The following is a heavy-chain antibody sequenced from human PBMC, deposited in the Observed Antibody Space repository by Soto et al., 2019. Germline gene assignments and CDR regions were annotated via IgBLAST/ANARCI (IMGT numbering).Heavy chain of an antibody. J-gene: IGHJ3*02. CDR1: GFTFRNYG. V-gene: IGHV3-23*01. CDR3: AKDDYYDSSGYYYLDAFDI. CDR2: ISGSGGST. D-gene: IGHD3-22*01. Sequence: GGSLRLSCAASGFTFRNYGMNWVRQAPGKGLEWVSAISGSGGSTYYADSVKGRFTISRDNSKNTLYLQMNSLRAEDTAVYYCAKDDYYDSSGYYYLDAFDIWGQGTMVTVSS.